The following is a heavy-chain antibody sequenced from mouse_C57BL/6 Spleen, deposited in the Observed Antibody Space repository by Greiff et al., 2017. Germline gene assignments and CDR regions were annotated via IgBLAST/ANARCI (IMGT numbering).Heavy chain of an antibody. D-gene: IGHD1-1*01. CDR3: ASLTTVVPYWYFDV. CDR1: GYSITSGYY. J-gene: IGHJ1*03. Sequence: EVKLMESGPGLVKPSQSLSLTCSVTGYSITSGYYWNWIRQFPGNKLEWMGYISYDGSNNYNPSLKNRISITRDTSKNQFFLKLNSVTTEDTATYYCASLTTVVPYWYFDVWGTGTTVTVSS. V-gene: IGHV3-6*01. CDR2: ISYDGSN.